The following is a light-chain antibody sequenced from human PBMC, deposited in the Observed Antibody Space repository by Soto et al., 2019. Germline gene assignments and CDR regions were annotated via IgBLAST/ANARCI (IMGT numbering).Light chain of an antibody. CDR2: YDS. CDR3: QVWDISSNHVI. J-gene: IGLJ2*01. Sequence: SYELTQPPSVSVAPGKTARIICGGNNIGSKSVHWYQQKAGQAPILAMYYDSDRPSGIPERFSGSNSGNTATLTISTVEAGDEADYYCQVWDISSNHVIFGGGTKLTVL. V-gene: IGLV3-21*04. CDR1: NIGSKS.